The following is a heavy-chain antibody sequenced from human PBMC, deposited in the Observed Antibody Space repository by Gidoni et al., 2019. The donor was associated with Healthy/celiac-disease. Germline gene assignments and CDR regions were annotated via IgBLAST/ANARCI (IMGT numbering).Heavy chain of an antibody. Sequence: EVQLVESGGGLVQPGGSLKLSCAASGLTFSGSAMHWVRQASGKGLEWVGRIRSKANSYATAYAASVKGRFTISRDDSKNTAYLQMNSLKTEDTAVYYCTRGLSSQDYWGQGTLVTVSS. V-gene: IGHV3-73*01. D-gene: IGHD6-13*01. J-gene: IGHJ4*02. CDR3: TRGLSSQDY. CDR2: IRSKANSYAT. CDR1: GLTFSGSA.